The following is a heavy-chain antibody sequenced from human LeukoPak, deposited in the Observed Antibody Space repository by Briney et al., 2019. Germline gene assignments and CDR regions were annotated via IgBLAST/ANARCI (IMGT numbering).Heavy chain of an antibody. CDR2: ISYDGSNK. CDR3: AKDRIRLTTFGYYYYGMDV. D-gene: IGHD3-16*01. J-gene: IGHJ6*02. Sequence: GSLRLSCAASGFTFSSYGMHWVRQAPGKGLKWVAVISYDGSNKYYADSVKGRFTISRDNSENTLYLQMNSLRTEDAAVYFCAKDRIRLTTFGYYYYGMDVWGQGTTVTVSS. CDR1: GFTFSSYG. V-gene: IGHV3-30*18.